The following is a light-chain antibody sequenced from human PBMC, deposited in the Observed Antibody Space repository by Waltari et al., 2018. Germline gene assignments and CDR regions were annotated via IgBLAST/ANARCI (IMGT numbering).Light chain of an antibody. Sequence: QSVLAQPPSASGTPGQRITISCPGSNSNIGSNTVNWYQQFPGTAPSILIYSNKQRPSGVPDRFSASKSGSSAALAIYGLHSEDEADYYCSTWDDRLTGVVFGGGTKVTVL. CDR3: STWDDRLTGVV. V-gene: IGLV1-44*01. J-gene: IGLJ2*01. CDR1: NSNIGSNT. CDR2: SNK.